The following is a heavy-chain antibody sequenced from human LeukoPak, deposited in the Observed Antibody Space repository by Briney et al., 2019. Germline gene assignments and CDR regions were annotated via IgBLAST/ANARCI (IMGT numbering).Heavy chain of an antibody. J-gene: IGHJ4*02. CDR1: GFTFSSYG. D-gene: IGHD6-19*01. CDR3: AKGGSGWPFDY. V-gene: IGHV3-30*02. CDR2: IRYDGSNK. Sequence: GGSLRLSCAASGFTFSSYGMHWVRQAPGKGLEWVAFIRYDGSNKYYADSVKGRFTISRDNSKNTLYLQMNGLRAEDTAVYYCAKGGSGWPFDYWGQGTLVTVSS.